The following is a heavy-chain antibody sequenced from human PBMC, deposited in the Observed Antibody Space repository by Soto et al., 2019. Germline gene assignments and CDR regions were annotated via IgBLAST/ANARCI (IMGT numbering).Heavy chain of an antibody. CDR3: ARDFGDSGSYKRWAPGY. V-gene: IGHV4-59*01. CDR2: IYYSGST. J-gene: IGHJ4*02. Sequence: SETLSLTCTVSGGSIRGYYWSWIRQPPGKGLQWIGYIYYSGSTNYNPSLKSRVTISVDTSKNQFSLKLSSVTAADTAVYYCARDFGDSGSYKRWAPGYWCQGTLVTVYS. D-gene: IGHD3-10*01. CDR1: GGSIRGYY.